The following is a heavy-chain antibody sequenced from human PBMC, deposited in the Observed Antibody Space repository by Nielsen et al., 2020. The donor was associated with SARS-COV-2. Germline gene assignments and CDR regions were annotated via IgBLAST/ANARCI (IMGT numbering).Heavy chain of an antibody. V-gene: IGHV3-23*01. J-gene: IGHJ4*02. D-gene: IGHD4-17*01. Sequence: GESLKISCAASGFTFSSYAMSWVRQAPGKGLEWVSAISGSGGSTYYADSVKGRFTISRDNSKNTLYLQMNSLRAEDTAVYHCAKTTTVTPPDYFDYWGQGTLVTVSS. CDR2: ISGSGGST. CDR1: GFTFSSYA. CDR3: AKTTTVTPPDYFDY.